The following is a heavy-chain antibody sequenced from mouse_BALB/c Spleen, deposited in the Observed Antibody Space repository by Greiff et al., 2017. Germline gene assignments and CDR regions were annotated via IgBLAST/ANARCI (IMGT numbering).Heavy chain of an antibody. D-gene: IGHD2-1*01. CDR2: ISYSGST. J-gene: IGHJ3*01. Sequence: EVMLVESGPGLVKPSQSLSLTCTVTGYSITSDYAWNWIRQFPGNKLEWMGYISYSGSTSYNPSLKSRISITRDTSKNQFFLQLNSVTTEDTATYYCAIYGNYGWLAYWGQGTLVTVSA. CDR3: AIYGNYGWLAY. CDR1: GYSITSDYA. V-gene: IGHV3-2*02.